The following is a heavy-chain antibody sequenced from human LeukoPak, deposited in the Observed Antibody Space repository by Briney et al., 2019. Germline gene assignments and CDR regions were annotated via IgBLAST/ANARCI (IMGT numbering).Heavy chain of an antibody. J-gene: IGHJ4*02. CDR2: ISGSGGST. D-gene: IGHD5-18*01. V-gene: IGHV3-23*01. CDR1: GFTFSSDA. Sequence: GGSLRLSCAASGFTFSSDAMSWVRQAPGKGLEWVSAISGSGGSTYYADSVKGRFTISRDNSKNTLYLQMNSLRAEDTAVYYCAKSVGFRGYSYGLYDYWGQGTLVTVSS. CDR3: AKSVGFRGYSYGLYDY.